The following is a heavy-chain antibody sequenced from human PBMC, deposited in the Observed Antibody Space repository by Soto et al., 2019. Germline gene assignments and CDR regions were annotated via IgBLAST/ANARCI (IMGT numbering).Heavy chain of an antibody. CDR3: ARDRPGYSYGLDY. V-gene: IGHV3-48*01. CDR1: GFTFSSYS. D-gene: IGHD5-18*01. J-gene: IGHJ4*02. CDR2: ISSSSSTI. Sequence: LRLSCAASGFTFSSYSMNWVRQAPGKGLEWVSYISSSSSTIYYADSVKGRFTISRDNAKNSLYLQMNSLRAEDTAVYYCARDRPGYSYGLDYWGQRTLVTVSS.